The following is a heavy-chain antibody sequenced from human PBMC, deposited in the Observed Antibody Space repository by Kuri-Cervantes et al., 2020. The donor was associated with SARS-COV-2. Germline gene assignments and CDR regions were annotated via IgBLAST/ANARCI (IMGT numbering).Heavy chain of an antibody. CDR3: ARAAGPAARTSWFDP. CDR1: GGSISSGSYY. V-gene: IGHV4-61*02. CDR2: IYTSGST. J-gene: IGHJ5*02. Sequence: SETLSLTCTVSGGSISSGSYYWSWIRQPAGKGPEWIGRIYTSGSTNYNPSLKSRVTISVDTSKNQFSLKLSSVTAADTAVYYRARAAGPAARTSWFDPWGQGTLVTVSS. D-gene: IGHD2-2*01.